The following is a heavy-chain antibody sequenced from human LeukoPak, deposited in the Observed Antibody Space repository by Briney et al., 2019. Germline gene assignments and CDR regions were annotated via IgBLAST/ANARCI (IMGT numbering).Heavy chain of an antibody. CDR2: INPNSGGT. J-gene: IGHJ6*02. Sequence: ASVKVSCKASGYTFTGYYVHWVRQAPGQGLEWMGWINPNSGGTNYAQKFQGRFTMTRDTSISTAYMELSRLRSDDTAVYYCASGAYCSSTSCYTYYYGMDVWGQGTTVTVSS. D-gene: IGHD2-2*02. V-gene: IGHV1-2*02. CDR3: ASGAYCSSTSCYTYYYGMDV. CDR1: GYTFTGYY.